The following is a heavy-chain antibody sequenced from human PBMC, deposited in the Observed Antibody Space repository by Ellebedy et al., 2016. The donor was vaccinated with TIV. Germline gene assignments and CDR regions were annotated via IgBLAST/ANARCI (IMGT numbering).Heavy chain of an antibody. J-gene: IGHJ4*02. CDR1: GFSTSG. CDR2: IRSDGSNK. V-gene: IGHV3-30*02. Sequence: GESLKISCAASGFSTSGMHWVRQAPGKGLEWVAFIRSDGSNKYYADSVKGRFTISRDNSKNTLDLQMNSLRAEDTAVYFCARGGTQLWSQPDYWGQGALVTVSA. D-gene: IGHD5-18*01. CDR3: ARGGTQLWSQPDY.